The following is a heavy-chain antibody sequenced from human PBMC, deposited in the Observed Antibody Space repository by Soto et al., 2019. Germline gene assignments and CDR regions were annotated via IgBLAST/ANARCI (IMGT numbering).Heavy chain of an antibody. CDR1: GFTFSNYA. CDR3: AKRLKDYYYYYGLDV. Sequence: EVHLLESVGGLVQPGGSLRLSCAASGFTFSNYAMSWVRQAPGRGLEWVSSISGTSGSTYYSDSVKGRFTISRDNSKNTLDLQMNSLRAEDTAVYYCAKRLKDYYYYYGLDVWGQGTTVTVSS. V-gene: IGHV3-23*01. J-gene: IGHJ6*02. CDR2: ISGTSGST.